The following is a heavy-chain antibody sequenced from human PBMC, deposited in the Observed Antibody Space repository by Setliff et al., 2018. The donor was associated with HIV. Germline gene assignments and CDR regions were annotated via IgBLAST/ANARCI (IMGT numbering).Heavy chain of an antibody. V-gene: IGHV4-59*01. CDR3: ARGGGYYAPLVY. Sequence: SETLSLTCTVSGGSISAYYWSWIRQPPGKGLEWIGYIYYSGGTTYNPSLKSRVTISVGASKSQFSLKLSSVTAADTAVYYCARGGGYYAPLVYWGQGTLVTVSS. CDR2: IYYSGGT. CDR1: GGSISAYY. J-gene: IGHJ4*02. D-gene: IGHD3-22*01.